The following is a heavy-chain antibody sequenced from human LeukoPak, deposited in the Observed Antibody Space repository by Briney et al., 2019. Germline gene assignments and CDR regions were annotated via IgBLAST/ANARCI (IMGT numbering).Heavy chain of an antibody. D-gene: IGHD6-13*01. CDR2: SYYSGST. CDR3: ASSGSFRQQLVK. Sequence: SETLSLTCTVSGGSINSYYWSWIRQPPGKGLEWIGYSYYSGSTNYNPSLKSRVTISVDTSKNQFSLKLSSVTAADTAVYYCASSGSFRQQLVKWGQGTLVTVSS. J-gene: IGHJ4*02. V-gene: IGHV4-59*01. CDR1: GGSINSYY.